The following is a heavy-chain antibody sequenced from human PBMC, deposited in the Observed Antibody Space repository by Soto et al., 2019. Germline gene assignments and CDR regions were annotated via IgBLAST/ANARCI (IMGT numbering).Heavy chain of an antibody. V-gene: IGHV1-18*01. CDR3: AKALYSNYPDY. J-gene: IGHJ4*02. CDR1: GYTFTSDG. CDR2: ISAYNGST. D-gene: IGHD4-4*01. Sequence: ASVKVCCKASGYTFTSDGISWVRQAPGQGLEWMGWISAYNGSTHYADSVKGRFTISRDNSKNTLYLQMNSLRAEDTAVYYCAKALYSNYPDYWGLGTLVTVSS.